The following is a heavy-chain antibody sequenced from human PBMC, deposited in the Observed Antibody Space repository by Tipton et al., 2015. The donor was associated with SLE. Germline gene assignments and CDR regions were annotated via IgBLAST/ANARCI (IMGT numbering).Heavy chain of an antibody. CDR3: ARGFYYDFWSAYSNEKGLKTYYFDS. Sequence: TLSLTCSVSGAFINDFNNNDFWAWIRQPPGKGLEWIGSVDYSGKASYDPSLESRVTTSLDTSRNQFSLRLSSVTAADTALYFCARGFYYDFWSAYSNEKGLKTYYFDSWGQGTLVTVSS. CDR1: GAFINDFNNNDF. V-gene: IGHV4-39*07. D-gene: IGHD3-3*01. J-gene: IGHJ4*02. CDR2: VDYSGKA.